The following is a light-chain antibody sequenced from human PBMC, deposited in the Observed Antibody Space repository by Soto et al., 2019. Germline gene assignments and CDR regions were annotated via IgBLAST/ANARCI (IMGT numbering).Light chain of an antibody. CDR1: QSISNY. CDR3: QQSYSTPPRT. CDR2: AAS. J-gene: IGKJ1*01. Sequence: DIQMTQSPSSLSASVGDRVTITCRASQSISNYLNWYQQKPGKAPKLLIYAASSLQSGVPSRFSGSGSGTDFTLTISSLQPEDFATYYWQQSYSTPPRTFGQGTKVEIK. V-gene: IGKV1-39*01.